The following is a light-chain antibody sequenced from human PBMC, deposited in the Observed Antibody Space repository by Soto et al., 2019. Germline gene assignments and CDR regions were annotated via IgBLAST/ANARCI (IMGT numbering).Light chain of an antibody. CDR3: QQFKSL. V-gene: IGKV1-13*02. Sequence: TQSPSSLSAPIRNTGRITRRASQGIATCLAWYQQAPGPPPRLVIYEASSMQRGVPSRFSGSGSGTHFILTHSKHQPEDYATYYCQQFKSLFGQGTRLEIK. CDR2: EAS. CDR1: QGIATC. J-gene: IGKJ5*01.